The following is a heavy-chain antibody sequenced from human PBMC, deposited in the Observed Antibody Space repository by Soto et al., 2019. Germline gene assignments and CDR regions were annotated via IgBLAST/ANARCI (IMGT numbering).Heavy chain of an antibody. J-gene: IGHJ6*02. CDR2: ISSSSSYI. CDR1: GFTFSSYS. D-gene: IGHD4-17*01. V-gene: IGHV3-21*04. Sequence: TGGSLRLSCAASGFTFSSYSMNWVRQAPGKGLEWVSSISSSSSYIYYADSVKGRFTISRDNAKNSLYLQMNSLRAEDTAVYYCAGDYRPLRAPVTTYYSHGMDFWGQGNTVTVS. CDR3: AGDYRPLRAPVTTYYSHGMDF.